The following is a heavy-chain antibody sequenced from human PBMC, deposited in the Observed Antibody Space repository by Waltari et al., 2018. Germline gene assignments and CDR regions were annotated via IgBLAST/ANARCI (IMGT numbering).Heavy chain of an antibody. CDR3: VRDYEGLGVN. CDR2: IRYQAISYST. V-gene: IGHV3-72*01. J-gene: IGHJ4*02. Sequence: EVQLEESGGGLVQPGTSLRLSCAAYGFSFSNQYMDWVRKAPGKGLEWFARIRYQAISYSTEYAASVRGRFTISRDDSKNSLSLQMNSLKTEDTAVYYCVRDYEGLGVNWGQGTLVTVSS. D-gene: IGHD3-16*01. CDR1: GFSFSNQY.